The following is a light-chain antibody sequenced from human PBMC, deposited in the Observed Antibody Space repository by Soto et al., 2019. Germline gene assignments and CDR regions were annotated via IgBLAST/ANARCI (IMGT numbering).Light chain of an antibody. CDR2: GAS. V-gene: IGKV3-20*01. CDR3: QHYCSSPLFT. Sequence: EIVLTQSPGTLYLSPGERATLSCRASQSVSSSYLAWYRQRPGQAPRLLIYGASSSATGIPDRFSGSGSGTDFTLTISRLEPEDFAVYYCQHYCSSPLFTFGPGTKVDIK. CDR1: QSVSSSY. J-gene: IGKJ3*01.